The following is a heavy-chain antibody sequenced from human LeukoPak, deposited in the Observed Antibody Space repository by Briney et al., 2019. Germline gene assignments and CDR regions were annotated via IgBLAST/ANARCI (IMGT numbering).Heavy chain of an antibody. CDR1: RFTFSSYG. Sequence: GGSLRLSCAASRFTFSSYGMHWVRQAPGKGLEWVAVIWYDGSNKYYADSVKGRFTISRDNSKNTLYLQMNSLRAEDTAVYYCARDTPPRDRSSTSPLHRGYYYYYDMDVWGQGTTVTVSS. CDR2: IWYDGSNK. V-gene: IGHV3-33*01. D-gene: IGHD2-2*01. CDR3: ARDTPPRDRSSTSPLHRGYYYYYDMDV. J-gene: IGHJ6*02.